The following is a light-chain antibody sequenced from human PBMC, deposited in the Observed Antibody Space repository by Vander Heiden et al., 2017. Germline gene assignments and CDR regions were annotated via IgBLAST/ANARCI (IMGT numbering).Light chain of an antibody. CDR2: AAS. CDR3: QQYDSYPRT. Sequence: AIRMTQSPSSFSASTGDRVTITCRASQGISSYLAWYQQKPGKAPKLLIYAASTLQSGVPSRFSGSGSGTDFTLTISCLQSEDFVTYYCQQYDSYPRTFGQGTKMEIK. J-gene: IGKJ2*01. CDR1: QGISSY. V-gene: IGKV1-8*01.